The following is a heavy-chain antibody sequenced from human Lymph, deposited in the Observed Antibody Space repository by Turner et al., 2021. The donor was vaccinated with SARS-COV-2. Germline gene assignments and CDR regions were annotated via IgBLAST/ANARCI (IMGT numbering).Heavy chain of an antibody. CDR2: IWYDGSNK. D-gene: IGHD1-26*01. CDR3: AREGVVGATSGLDY. CDR1: GFSFSGHG. Sequence: QVQLVESGGVVVQPGRSLILSCAASGFSFSGHGMHWVRQAPGKGLGWVAVIWYDGSNKYHADSVKGRLTISRDNSKNTLYLQMNSLRAEDTAVYYCAREGVVGATSGLDYWGQGTLVTVSS. J-gene: IGHJ4*02. V-gene: IGHV3-33*01.